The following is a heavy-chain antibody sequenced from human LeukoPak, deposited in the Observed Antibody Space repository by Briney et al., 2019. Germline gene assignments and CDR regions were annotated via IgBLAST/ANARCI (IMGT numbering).Heavy chain of an antibody. D-gene: IGHD3-10*01. V-gene: IGHV1-69*01. CDR1: GGTFSSYA. Sequence: SVKVSCKASGGTFSSYAISWVRQAPGQGLEWMGGIIPIFGTANYAQKFQGRVTVTADESTSTAYMELSSLRSEDTAVYYCARSSYSYGSGSYLYYFDYWGQGTLVTVSS. CDR2: IIPIFGTA. CDR3: ARSSYSYGSGSYLYYFDY. J-gene: IGHJ4*02.